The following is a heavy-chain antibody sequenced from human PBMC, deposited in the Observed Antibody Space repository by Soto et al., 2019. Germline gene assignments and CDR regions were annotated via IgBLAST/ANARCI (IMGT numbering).Heavy chain of an antibody. D-gene: IGHD2-15*01. Sequence: QVQLAQSGAEVKKPGSSVKVSCKASGGTFSSYAISWVRQAPGQGLEWMGGIIPIFGTANYAQKFQGRVTITADESTSTAYMELSSLRSEDTAVYYCAREGYCSGGSCFQGGYYYYYGMDVWGQGTTVTVSS. CDR1: GGTFSSYA. V-gene: IGHV1-69*01. J-gene: IGHJ6*02. CDR3: AREGYCSGGSCFQGGYYYYYGMDV. CDR2: IIPIFGTA.